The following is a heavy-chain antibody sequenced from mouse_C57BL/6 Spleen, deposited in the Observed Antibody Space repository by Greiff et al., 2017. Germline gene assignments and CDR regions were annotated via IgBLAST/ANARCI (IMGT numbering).Heavy chain of an antibody. CDR1: GFNIKNTY. J-gene: IGHJ3*01. CDR2: IDPANGNT. D-gene: IGHD2-5*01. V-gene: IGHV14-3*01. Sequence: VQLKESVAELVRPGASVKLSCTASGFNIKNTYMHWVKQRPEQGLEWIGRIDPANGNTKYAPKFQGKATITADTSSNTAYLQLSSLTSEDTAIYYCASYSNYFSWFAYWGQGTLVTVSS. CDR3: ASYSNYFSWFAY.